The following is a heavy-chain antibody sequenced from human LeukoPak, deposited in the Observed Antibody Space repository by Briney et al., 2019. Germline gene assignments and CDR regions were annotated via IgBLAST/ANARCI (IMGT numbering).Heavy chain of an antibody. CDR1: GGSFSGYY. Sequence: SETLSLTCAVYGGSFSGYYWSWIRQPPGRGLEWMGEINHSGSTNYNPSLKSRVTISVDTSKNQFSLKLSSVTAADTAVYYCARFEIRPEFFDYWGQGTLVTVSP. J-gene: IGHJ4*02. V-gene: IGHV4-34*01. D-gene: IGHD3-10*01. CDR2: INHSGST. CDR3: ARFEIRPEFFDY.